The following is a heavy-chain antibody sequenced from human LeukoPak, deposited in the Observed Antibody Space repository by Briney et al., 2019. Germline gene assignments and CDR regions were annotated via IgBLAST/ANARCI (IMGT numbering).Heavy chain of an antibody. J-gene: IGHJ6*02. CDR2: INPNSGGT. D-gene: IGHD2-2*01. V-gene: IGHV1-2*02. CDR3: ARSLARYCSSTSCPPPSYYYYGMDV. Sequence: GASVKVSCKASGYTFTTYDTNWVRQAPGQGLEWMGWINPNSGGTNYAQKFQGRVTMTRDTSISTAYMELSRLRSDDTAVYYCARSLARYCSSTSCPPPSYYYYGMDVWGQGTTVTVSS. CDR1: GYTFTTYD.